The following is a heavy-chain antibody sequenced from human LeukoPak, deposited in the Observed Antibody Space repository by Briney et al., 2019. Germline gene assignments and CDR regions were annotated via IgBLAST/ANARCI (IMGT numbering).Heavy chain of an antibody. D-gene: IGHD3-10*01. CDR3: AKTSALLWFGELLSYAFDI. CDR2: ISGSGGST. Sequence: PGGSLRLSCAASGFTFSSYAMSWVRQAPGKGLEWVSAISGSGGSTYYADSVKGWFTISRDNSKNTLYLQMNSLRAEDTAVYYCAKTSALLWFGELLSYAFDIWGQGTMVTVSS. J-gene: IGHJ3*02. CDR1: GFTFSSYA. V-gene: IGHV3-23*01.